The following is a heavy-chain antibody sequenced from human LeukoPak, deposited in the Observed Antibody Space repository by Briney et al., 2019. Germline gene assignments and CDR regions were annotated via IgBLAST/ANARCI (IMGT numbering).Heavy chain of an antibody. V-gene: IGHV3-13*01. CDR1: GVTFSNYD. Sequence: GGSLRLSCAASGVTFSNYDMHWVRQTTGKGLEWVSGIGTAGDTYYTGSVKGRFTISRENAKNSLYLQMNSLRAGGTAVYYCARGSGGQHEFDYWGQGILVAVSS. CDR3: ARGSGGQHEFDY. CDR2: IGTAGDT. J-gene: IGHJ4*02. D-gene: IGHD1-26*01.